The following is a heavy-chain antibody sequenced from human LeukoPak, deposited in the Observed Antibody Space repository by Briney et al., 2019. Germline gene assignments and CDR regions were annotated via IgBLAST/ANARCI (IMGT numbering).Heavy chain of an antibody. CDR3: ARGEQWHTLDY. D-gene: IGHD6-19*01. CDR1: GFTFSSYA. V-gene: IGHV3-30*04. Sequence: GGSLRLSCAASGFTFSSYAMHWVRQAPGKGLEWVAVISYDGSNKYYADSVKGRFTISRDNSKNTLYLQMNSLRAEDTAVYYCARGEQWHTLDYWGQGTLVTVSS. J-gene: IGHJ4*02. CDR2: ISYDGSNK.